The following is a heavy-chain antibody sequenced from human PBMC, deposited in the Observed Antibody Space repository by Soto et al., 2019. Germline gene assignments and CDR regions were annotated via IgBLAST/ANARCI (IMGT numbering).Heavy chain of an antibody. Sequence: GASVKVSCKASGYTFTGYAVHWVRQAPGQRLEWMGWINAGNGNTRYSQKFQGRLTITRDTSASTAYMALSSLRSEGTALYFCARDGSNIELVPAAKFHYMDVWGKGTTLTVSS. V-gene: IGHV1-3*01. D-gene: IGHD2-2*01. CDR1: GYTFTGYA. CDR2: INAGNGNT. CDR3: ARDGSNIELVPAAKFHYMDV. J-gene: IGHJ6*03.